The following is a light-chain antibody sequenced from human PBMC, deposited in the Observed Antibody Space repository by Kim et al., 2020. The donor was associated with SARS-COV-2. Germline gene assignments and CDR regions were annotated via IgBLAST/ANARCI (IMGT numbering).Light chain of an antibody. Sequence: GGAGTRTAGLIAGSVSLSYYASGSQQTPGQAPRTLICNTTARSSGVPDRFSGSILGNKAALTITGAQADDESDYYCMLYMGSGISMFGGGTKLTVL. V-gene: IGLV8-61*01. J-gene: IGLJ3*02. CDR2: NTT. CDR1: AGSVSLSYY. CDR3: MLYMGSGISM.